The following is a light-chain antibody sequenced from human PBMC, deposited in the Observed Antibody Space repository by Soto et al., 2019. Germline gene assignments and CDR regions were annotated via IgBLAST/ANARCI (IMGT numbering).Light chain of an antibody. CDR2: DVS. J-gene: IGKJ4*01. V-gene: IGKV3-11*01. CDR1: RSVRSY. Sequence: EIVLTQSPATLSLSPGERATLSCRASRSVRSYLAWYQQKPGQAPRLLIYDVSNRAAGTPARFSGSGSGTDFTLTISSLEPEDFAVYYCQQRSNWPLTFGGGTKVEIK. CDR3: QQRSNWPLT.